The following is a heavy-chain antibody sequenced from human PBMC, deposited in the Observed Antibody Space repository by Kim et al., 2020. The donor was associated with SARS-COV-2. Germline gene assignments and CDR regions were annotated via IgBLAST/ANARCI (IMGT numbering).Heavy chain of an antibody. D-gene: IGHD6-25*01. Sequence: TNYSPSLQGHVTISADKSITAAYLQWSSLKASDTAMYYGARQRGNYGMDVWGQGTTVTVSS. CDR2: T. V-gene: IGHV5-10-1*01. CDR3: ARQRGNYGMDV. J-gene: IGHJ6*02.